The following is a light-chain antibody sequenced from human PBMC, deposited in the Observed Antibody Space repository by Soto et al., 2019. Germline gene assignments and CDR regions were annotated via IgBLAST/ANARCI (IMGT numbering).Light chain of an antibody. CDR1: QSLVHSDGNTY. Sequence: DVVLTQTPLSSPVTLGQPASISCRSSQSLVHSDGNTYLSWLQQRPGQPPRLLIYQVSNRFSGVPDRFSVSGAGTEFTLIISRVEAEDVGVYHCVQFAHFPRTFGQGTKVEIK. CDR3: VQFAHFPRT. J-gene: IGKJ1*01. CDR2: QVS. V-gene: IGKV2-24*01.